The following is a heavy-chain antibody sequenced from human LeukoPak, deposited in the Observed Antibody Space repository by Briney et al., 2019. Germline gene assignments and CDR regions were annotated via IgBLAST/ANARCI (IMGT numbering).Heavy chain of an antibody. CDR2: ISCSGGST. Sequence: PGGSLRLSCAAPGFTFSSYAMSWVRQAPRKGLEWVSAISCSGGSTYYADSVKGRFTISRENSKNTLYLQMNSLGAEDTAVYFFFQAEDGIRYFDWLLNYWGQGTLVTVSS. CDR3: FQAEDGIRYFDWLLNY. CDR1: GFTFSSYA. J-gene: IGHJ4*02. D-gene: IGHD3-9*01. V-gene: IGHV3-23*01.